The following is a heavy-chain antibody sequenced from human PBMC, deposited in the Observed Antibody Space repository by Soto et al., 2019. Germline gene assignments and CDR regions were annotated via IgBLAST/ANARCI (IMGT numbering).Heavy chain of an antibody. J-gene: IGHJ6*02. CDR3: ARDGTVTTHYYYYYGMDV. CDR2: IWYDGSNK. D-gene: IGHD4-17*01. CDR1: GFTFSSYG. Sequence: PGGALRLSGAASGFTFSSYGMHWVRQAPGKGLEWVAVIWYDGSNKYYADSVKGRFTISRDNSKNTLYLQMNSLRAEDTAVYYCARDGTVTTHYYYYYGMDVWGQGTTVTVSS. V-gene: IGHV3-33*01.